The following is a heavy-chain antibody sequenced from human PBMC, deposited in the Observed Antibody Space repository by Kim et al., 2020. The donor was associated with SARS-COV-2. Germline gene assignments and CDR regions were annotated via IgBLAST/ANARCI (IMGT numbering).Heavy chain of an antibody. CDR3: GSSLNGYGKHK. V-gene: IGHV4-4*02. CDR1: GGSISSSNW. CDR2: IYHSGST. J-gene: IGHJ4*02. D-gene: IGHD1-1*01. Sequence: SETLSLTCAVSGGSISSSNWWSWVRQPPGKGLEWIGEIYHSGSTNYNPSLKSRVTISVDKSKNQFSLKLSSVTAADTAVYYCGSSLNGYGKHKWGQGTLVTVSS.